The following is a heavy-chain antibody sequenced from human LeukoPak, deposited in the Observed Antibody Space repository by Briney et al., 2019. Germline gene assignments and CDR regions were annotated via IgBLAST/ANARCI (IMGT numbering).Heavy chain of an antibody. Sequence: GGSLRLSCTTSGFTFSSYEMNWVRQAPGKGLEWVSYISSSGSTIYYADSVKGRFTISRDNAKKSLYLQMNSLRAEDTALYYCAPCGGDCYYEYWGQGTLVTVSS. CDR2: ISSSGSTI. CDR3: APCGGDCYYEY. J-gene: IGHJ4*02. V-gene: IGHV3-48*03. CDR1: GFTFSSYE. D-gene: IGHD2-21*02.